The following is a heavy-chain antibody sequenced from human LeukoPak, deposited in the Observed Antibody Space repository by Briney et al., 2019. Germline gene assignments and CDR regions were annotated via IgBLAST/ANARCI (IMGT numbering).Heavy chain of an antibody. CDR3: ARGAGEWLFFDY. D-gene: IGHD3-3*01. Sequence: SQTLSLTCAVSGGSISSGGYSWSWIRQPPGKGLEWIGYIYHSGSTYYNPSLKSRVTISVDRSKNQFSLKLSSVTAADTAVYYCARGAGEWLFFDYWGQGTLVTVSS. CDR1: GGSISSGGYS. V-gene: IGHV4-30-2*01. CDR2: IYHSGST. J-gene: IGHJ4*02.